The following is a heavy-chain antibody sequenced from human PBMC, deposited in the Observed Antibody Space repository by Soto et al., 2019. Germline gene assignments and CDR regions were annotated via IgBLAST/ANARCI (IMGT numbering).Heavy chain of an antibody. Sequence: GGSLRLSCASSGFTFSTYSMNWVRQAPGKGLEWVSYISSSSSTIYYADSVKGRFTISRDNAKNSLYLQMNSLRAEDTAVYYCARGYNWKMTHGTFDYWGQGTLVTVSS. V-gene: IGHV3-48*01. J-gene: IGHJ4*02. CDR2: ISSSSSTI. CDR1: GFTFSTYS. D-gene: IGHD1-20*01. CDR3: ARGYNWKMTHGTFDY.